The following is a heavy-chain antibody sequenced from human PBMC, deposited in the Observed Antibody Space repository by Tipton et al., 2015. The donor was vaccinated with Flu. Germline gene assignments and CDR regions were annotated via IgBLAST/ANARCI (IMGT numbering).Heavy chain of an antibody. J-gene: IGHJ4*02. CDR1: GGPITSYY. CDR2: IYYSGST. D-gene: IGHD4-17*01. Sequence: TLSLTCTVSGGPITSYYWSWIRQPPGKGLEWIGYIYYSGSTNYNPPLKSRVTIPVDTSKNQFSLKLSSVTAADTAVYYCARRKTVTTRLTYFDYWGQGTLVTVSS. V-gene: IGHV4-59*08. CDR3: ARRKTVTTRLTYFDY.